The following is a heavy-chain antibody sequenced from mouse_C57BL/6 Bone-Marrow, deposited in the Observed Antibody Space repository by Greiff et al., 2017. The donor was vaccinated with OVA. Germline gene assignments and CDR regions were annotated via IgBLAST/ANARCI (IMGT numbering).Heavy chain of an antibody. CDR2: ISYSGST. J-gene: IGHJ3*01. CDR3: ARGDSNFPFAY. D-gene: IGHD2-5*01. Sequence: EVQLQQSGPGLAKPSPTLSLTCTVTGYSFTSYYWNWIRKFPGHKLEYMGYISYSGSTYYNPSLKRRISITRDTSKNQYYLQLNSVTTEDAATYYCARGDSNFPFAYWGQGTLVTVSA. V-gene: IGHV3-8*01. CDR1: GYSFTSYY.